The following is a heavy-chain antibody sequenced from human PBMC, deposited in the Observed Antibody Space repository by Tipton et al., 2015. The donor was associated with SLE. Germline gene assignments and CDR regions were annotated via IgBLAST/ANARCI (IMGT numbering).Heavy chain of an antibody. CDR3: ARDCCSGGSAIGAFDI. CDR1: GGSISSHY. V-gene: IGHV4-59*11. J-gene: IGHJ3*02. D-gene: IGHD2-15*01. Sequence: GLVKPSETLSLTCTVSGGSISSHYWSWIRQPPGKGLEWIGYIYYSGSTNYNPSLKSRVTISVDTSKNQFSLKLSSVTAADTAVYYCARDCCSGGSAIGAFDIWGQGTMVTVSS. CDR2: IYYSGST.